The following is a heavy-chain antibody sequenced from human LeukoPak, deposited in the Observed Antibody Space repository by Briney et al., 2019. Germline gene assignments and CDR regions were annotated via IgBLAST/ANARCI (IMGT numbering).Heavy chain of an antibody. CDR1: GYTFTSYD. D-gene: IGHD3-22*01. Sequence: ASVKVSCKASGYTFTSYDINWVRRATGQGLEWMGWMNPNSGNTGYAQKFQGRVTMTRNTSISTAYMELSSLRAEDTAVYYCAKDMYYYDSSGYQEGFAFDIWGQGTMVTVSS. J-gene: IGHJ3*02. CDR3: AKDMYYYDSSGYQEGFAFDI. V-gene: IGHV1-8*01. CDR2: MNPNSGNT.